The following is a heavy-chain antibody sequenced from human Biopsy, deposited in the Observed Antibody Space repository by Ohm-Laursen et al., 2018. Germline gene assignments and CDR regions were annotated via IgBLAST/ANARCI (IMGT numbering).Heavy chain of an antibody. CDR3: AKGRSGGTGHGNWFDP. J-gene: IGHJ5*02. CDR2: VTGSGRST. V-gene: IGHV3-23*01. D-gene: IGHD3-10*01. Sequence: SLRLSCAATGFTFSGYAMSWVRQGPEKGLEWVSVVTGSGRSTYYTDSVKGRFSISRDNSKTTLYLQMNSLRVEATAVYYCAKGRSGGTGHGNWFDPWGQGTLVIVSS. CDR1: GFTFSGYA.